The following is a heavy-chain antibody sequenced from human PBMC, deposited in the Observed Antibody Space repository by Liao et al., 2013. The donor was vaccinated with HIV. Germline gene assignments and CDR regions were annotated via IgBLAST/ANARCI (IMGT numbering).Heavy chain of an antibody. Sequence: QVQLRESGPGLVKASQTLSLTCSVSGGSFSSGSHCWTWIRQPAGKGLQWIGHVCASGSTNYNPSLRSRVTISLDTSKKQYSLKLSSVTAADTAVYYCARVQWEPAPNWYSDLWGRGTLVIVSS. CDR2: VCASGST. J-gene: IGHJ2*01. CDR1: GGSFSSGSHC. D-gene: IGHD1-26*01. CDR3: ARVQWEPAPNWYSDL. V-gene: IGHV4-61*02.